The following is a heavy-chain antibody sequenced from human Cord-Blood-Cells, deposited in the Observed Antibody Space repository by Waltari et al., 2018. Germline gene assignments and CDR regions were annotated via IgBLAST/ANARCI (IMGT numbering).Heavy chain of an antibody. CDR2: ISSSSSYI. Sequence: EVQLVESGGGLVKPGGSLRLSCAASGFTFRSYSMNWVRQAPGNGLEWVSSISSSSSYIYYADSVKGRFTISRDNAKNSLYLQMNSLRAEDTAVYYCARTSGWYAFDIWGQGTMVTVSS. CDR3: ARTSGWYAFDI. V-gene: IGHV3-21*01. J-gene: IGHJ3*02. CDR1: GFTFRSYS. D-gene: IGHD6-19*01.